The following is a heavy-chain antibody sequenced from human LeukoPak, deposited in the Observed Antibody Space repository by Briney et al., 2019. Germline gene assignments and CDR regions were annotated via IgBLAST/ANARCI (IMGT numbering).Heavy chain of an antibody. J-gene: IGHJ4*02. CDR3: ATTTIRLGY. CDR2: INHSGST. V-gene: IGHV4-34*01. CDR1: GGSFSGYY. Sequence: SETLSLTCAVYGGSFSGYYWSWIRQPPGKGLEWIGEINHSGSTNYNPSLKSRVAISVDTSKNQFSLKLSSVTAADTAVYYCATTTIRLGYWGQGTLVTVSS. D-gene: IGHD1-26*01.